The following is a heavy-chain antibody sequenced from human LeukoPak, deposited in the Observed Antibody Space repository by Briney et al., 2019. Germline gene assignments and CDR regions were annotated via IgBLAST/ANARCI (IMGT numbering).Heavy chain of an antibody. V-gene: IGHV4-59*01. D-gene: IGHD3-3*01. CDR2: IYYSGST. J-gene: IGHJ6*02. Sequence: SETLSLTCTVSGGSISSYYWSWIRQPPGKGLEWIGYIYYSGSTNYNPSLKSRVTISVDTSKNQFSLKLSSVTAADTAAYYCAIGPSTYYDFWSGYPYYYYGMDVWGQGTTVTVSS. CDR1: GGSISSYY. CDR3: AIGPSTYYDFWSGYPYYYYGMDV.